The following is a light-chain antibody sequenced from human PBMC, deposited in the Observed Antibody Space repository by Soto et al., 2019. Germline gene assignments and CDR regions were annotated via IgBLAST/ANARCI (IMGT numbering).Light chain of an antibody. J-gene: IGLJ2*01. CDR1: ISDVGGYNS. CDR2: DVS. Sequence: QSALTQPRSVSGSPGQSVTISCTGTISDVGGYNSVSWYQQHPGRAPKLMIYDVSKRPSGVPDRFSGSKSGNTASLTISGLQAEDEADYYCCSYAGSIPVVFGGGTKLTVL. V-gene: IGLV2-11*01. CDR3: CSYAGSIPVV.